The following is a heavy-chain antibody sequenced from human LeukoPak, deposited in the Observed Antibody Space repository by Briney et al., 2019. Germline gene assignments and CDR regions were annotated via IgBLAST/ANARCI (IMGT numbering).Heavy chain of an antibody. D-gene: IGHD4-17*01. CDR1: GFTFSSYG. Sequence: GGSLRLSCAASGFTFSSYGMSWVRQAPGKGLEWVSGINWNGGSAGYADSVEGRFTICRDNAKNSQYLQMNSLRVEDTALYYCARAQTYGDSRLLLDYWGQGTLVTVSS. J-gene: IGHJ4*02. V-gene: IGHV3-20*04. CDR3: ARAQTYGDSRLLLDY. CDR2: INWNGGSA.